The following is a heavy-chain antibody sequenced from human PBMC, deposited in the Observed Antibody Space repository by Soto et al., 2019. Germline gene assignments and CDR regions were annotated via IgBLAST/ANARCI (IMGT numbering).Heavy chain of an antibody. D-gene: IGHD2-21*01. CDR3: ARQPTTGDTDLWFDP. V-gene: IGHV4-39*01. CDR1: GGSISTSRSY. Sequence: QLQLLVSGPGLVKASETLSLTCNVSGGSISTSRSYWAWIRQPPGKGLEWLANIFYSGSTYYNPSLASRVTVSVDTSKNEFSLKLRSVTAADTAVYYCARQPTTGDTDLWFDPWGQGTLVTVSS. J-gene: IGHJ5*02. CDR2: IFYSGST.